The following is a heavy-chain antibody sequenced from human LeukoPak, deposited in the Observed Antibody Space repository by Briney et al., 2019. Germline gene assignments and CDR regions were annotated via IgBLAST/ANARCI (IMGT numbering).Heavy chain of an antibody. Sequence: SETLSLTCTVSGGSISSYYWSWIRQPPGKGLEWIGHIFYSGSSNYKPSLKSRVTMSVDRSKNQFSLKLRSVTAADTAVYFCARAGPWQIDPWGQGTLVTVSS. CDR1: GGSISSYY. CDR2: IFYSGSS. D-gene: IGHD3-10*01. V-gene: IGHV4-59*01. CDR3: ARAGPWQIDP. J-gene: IGHJ5*02.